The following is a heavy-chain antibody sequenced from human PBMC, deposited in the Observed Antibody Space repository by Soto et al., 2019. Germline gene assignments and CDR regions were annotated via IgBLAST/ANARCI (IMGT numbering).Heavy chain of an antibody. CDR1: GFSVATYN. Sequence: PGGSLRLSCAASGFSVATYNMNWVRQAPGKGLEWVSSITTSTSSNVYYADSVKGRFTISRDSAKNSLYLQMNSLRAEDTALYFCALYHALFFLYRGPGTLLTVS. V-gene: IGHV3-21*01. CDR2: ITTSTSSNV. CDR3: ALYHALFFLY. D-gene: IGHD2-15*01. J-gene: IGHJ4*02.